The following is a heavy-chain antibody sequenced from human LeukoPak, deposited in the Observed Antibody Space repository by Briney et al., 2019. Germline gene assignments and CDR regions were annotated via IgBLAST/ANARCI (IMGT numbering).Heavy chain of an antibody. V-gene: IGHV3-66*01. Sequence: GGSLRLSCAASGFTVSSYYMTWVRQAPGKGLEWVSAIYSGGNRYYADSVKGRVAISRDNPKNTVFLQMNSVRAEDTAVYYCARSYSNHLFGMDVWGQGTTVTVSS. CDR1: GFTVSSYY. J-gene: IGHJ6*02. CDR2: IYSGGNR. CDR3: ARSYSNHLFGMDV. D-gene: IGHD4-11*01.